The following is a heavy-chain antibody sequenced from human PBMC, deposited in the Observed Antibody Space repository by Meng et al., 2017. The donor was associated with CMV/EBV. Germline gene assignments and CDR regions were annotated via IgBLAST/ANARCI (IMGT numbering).Heavy chain of an antibody. CDR1: GYTFTGYY. V-gene: IGHV1-2*02. D-gene: IGHD4-11*01. CDR3: ARGPLGEYSNYDAP. Sequence: VQSGGGVKQPGASVKVSCKASGYTFTGYYMHWVRQAPGQGLEWMGWINPNSGGTNYAQKFQGRVTMTRDTSISTAYMELSRLRSDDTAVYYCARGPLGEYSNYDAPWGQGTLVTVSS. J-gene: IGHJ5*02. CDR2: INPNSGGT.